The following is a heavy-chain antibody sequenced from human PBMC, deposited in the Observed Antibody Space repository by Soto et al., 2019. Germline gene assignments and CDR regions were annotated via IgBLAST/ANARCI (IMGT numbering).Heavy chain of an antibody. Sequence: QLHLVQSGAVVKKPGASVTVSCSASGYPVTAYYMHWVRQAPGRGLEWMGGINPATGAAKYTQTFQGRVTMTRDTSPSTVFMELRGLTSGDTAVFYGARGGGVGVAGSAAFDMWGQGTLVTVSS. CDR2: INPATGAA. J-gene: IGHJ3*02. D-gene: IGHD3-3*01. CDR3: ARGGGVGVAGSAAFDM. CDR1: GYPVTAYY. V-gene: IGHV1-2*02.